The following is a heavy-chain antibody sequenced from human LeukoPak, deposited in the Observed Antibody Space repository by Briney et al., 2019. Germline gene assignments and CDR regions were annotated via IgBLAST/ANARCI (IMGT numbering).Heavy chain of an antibody. CDR2: IKRDGSEK. CDR1: GFSFSTNW. J-gene: IGHJ4*02. Sequence: GGSPRLSCVASGFSFSTNWMDWVRQAPGKGLEWVANIKRDGSEKNYVDSVKGRFTISRDNAKNSLYLEMNSLRAEDTAVYYCAKEGNWNLDYWGQGALVTVSS. D-gene: IGHD1-1*01. V-gene: IGHV3-7*01. CDR3: AKEGNWNLDY.